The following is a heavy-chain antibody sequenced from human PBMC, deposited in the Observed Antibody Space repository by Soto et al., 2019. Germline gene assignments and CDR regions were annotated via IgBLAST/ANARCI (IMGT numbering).Heavy chain of an antibody. CDR3: SRALMARTCHYYFDY. D-gene: IGHD3-10*01. V-gene: IGHV4-31*11. CDR1: GGSISRGGYY. CDR2: IYYSCST. J-gene: IGHJ4*02. Sequence: TLCLTCAVSGGSISRGGYYWGWIGQRPGKGLEWIAYIYYSCSTYYNPSLNSRVTLSVDTSKNQFSLKLSSVTAADTAVYYCSRALMARTCHYYFDYWGQGTLVTVSS.